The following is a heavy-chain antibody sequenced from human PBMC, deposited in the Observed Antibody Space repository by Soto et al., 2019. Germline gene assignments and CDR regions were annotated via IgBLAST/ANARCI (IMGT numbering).Heavy chain of an antibody. D-gene: IGHD3-3*01. J-gene: IGHJ6*02. CDR2: ISAYNGNT. Sequence: GASVKVSCKASGYTFTSYGISWVRQAPGQGLEWMGWISAYNGNTNYAQKLQGRVTMTTDTSTSTAYMELRSLRSDDTAVYYCAGTVLEWLSSSHYYYGMDVCGQGPTVTVYS. CDR1: GYTFTSYG. CDR3: AGTVLEWLSSSHYYYGMDV. V-gene: IGHV1-18*01.